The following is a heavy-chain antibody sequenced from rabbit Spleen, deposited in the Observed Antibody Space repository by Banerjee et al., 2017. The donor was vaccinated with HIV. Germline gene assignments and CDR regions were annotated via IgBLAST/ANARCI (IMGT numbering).Heavy chain of an antibody. CDR1: GIDFSSWYY. D-gene: IGHD8-1*01. Sequence: EESGGGLVKPGGTLTLTCKVSGIDFSSWYYMCWVRQAPGKGLELIGCIYTGNGKNYYASWAKGRFTISKTSSTTVTLQVTSLTAADTATYLCARDTGSSFSTYGMDLWGPGTLVTVS. CDR2: IYTGNGKN. J-gene: IGHJ6*01. CDR3: ARDTGSSFSTYGMDL. V-gene: IGHV1S40*01.